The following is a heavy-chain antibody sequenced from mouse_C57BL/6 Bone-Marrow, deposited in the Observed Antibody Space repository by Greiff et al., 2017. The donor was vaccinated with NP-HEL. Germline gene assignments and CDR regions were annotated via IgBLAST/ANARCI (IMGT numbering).Heavy chain of an antibody. D-gene: IGHD2-4*01. Sequence: QVQLQQSGAELVRPGASVTLSCKASGYTFTDYEMHWVKQTPVHGLEWIGAIDPETGGTAYNQKFKGKAILTADKSSSTAYMELRSLTSEDSAVYYCTRPIFDDYDVHWYFDVWGTGTTVTVSS. V-gene: IGHV1-15*01. CDR2: IDPETGGT. CDR3: TRPIFDDYDVHWYFDV. J-gene: IGHJ1*03. CDR1: GYTFTDYE.